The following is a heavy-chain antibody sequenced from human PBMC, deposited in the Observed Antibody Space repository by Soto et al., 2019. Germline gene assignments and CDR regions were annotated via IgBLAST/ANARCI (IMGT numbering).Heavy chain of an antibody. V-gene: IGHV3-23*01. CDR2: ISGSAGST. Sequence: EVQLLESGGGWVQPGGSLRLSCAASGFAFTSYAMSWVRQAPGKGLEWVSAISGSAGSTYYADSMKGRFTISRDNSKNTLYLQMNSLRAEDTAVYYCAKYYADYVRYLDYWGQGTLVTVSS. CDR1: GFAFTSYA. J-gene: IGHJ4*02. D-gene: IGHD4-17*01. CDR3: AKYYADYVRYLDY.